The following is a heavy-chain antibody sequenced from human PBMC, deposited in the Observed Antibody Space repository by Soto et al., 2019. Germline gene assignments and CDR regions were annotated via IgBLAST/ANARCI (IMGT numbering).Heavy chain of an antibody. J-gene: IGHJ6*02. Sequence: ASVKVSSKASGYTFTDYFIHWVRQAPGQGLEWMGWIYPHSGVTTIAQRFQGRVTMASDTSTSTAYMDLNRVRSDDTAMYYCARELAFYDWPYYCGMDVWGQGTTVTVSS. CDR3: ARELAFYDWPYYCGMDV. D-gene: IGHD3-3*01. CDR1: GYTFTDYF. CDR2: IYPHSGVT. V-gene: IGHV1-2*02.